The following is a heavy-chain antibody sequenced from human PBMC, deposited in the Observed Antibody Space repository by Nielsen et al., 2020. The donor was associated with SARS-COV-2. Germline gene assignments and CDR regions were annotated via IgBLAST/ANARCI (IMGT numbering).Heavy chain of an antibody. J-gene: IGHJ6*02. CDR3: AIRFLEWLLSGMDV. Sequence: ASVKVSCKASGYTFTSYDINWVRQATGQGLEWMGWMNPNSGNTDYAQKFQGRVTMTRNTSISTAYMELSSLRSEDTAVYYCAIRFLEWLLSGMDVWGQGTTVTVSS. CDR2: MNPNSGNT. CDR1: GYTFTSYD. V-gene: IGHV1-8*01. D-gene: IGHD3-3*01.